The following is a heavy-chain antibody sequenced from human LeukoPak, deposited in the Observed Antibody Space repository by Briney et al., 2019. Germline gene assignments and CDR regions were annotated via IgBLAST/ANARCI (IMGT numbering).Heavy chain of an antibody. V-gene: IGHV3-15*01. Sequence: KTGGSLRLSCAASGFTFSITWMSWVRQAPGKGLEWVGHIKSKTDGGTTDYAAPVKGRFTISRDDSKNTLYLQMNSLKTEDTAVYYCTTGLRAADTNWGLGTLVTVSS. D-gene: IGHD6-13*01. CDR1: GFTFSITW. J-gene: IGHJ4*02. CDR2: IKSKTDGGTT. CDR3: TTGLRAADTN.